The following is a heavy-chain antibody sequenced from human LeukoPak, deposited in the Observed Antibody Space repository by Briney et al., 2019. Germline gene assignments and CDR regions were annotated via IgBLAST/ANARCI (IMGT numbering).Heavy chain of an antibody. J-gene: IGHJ4*02. Sequence: GGSLRLSCAASGFTFDDYAMHWVRQAPGKGLEWVSGISWNSGSIGYADSVKGRFTISRDNAKNSLYLQMNSLRAEDTALYYCAKAKGASIAAAGFDYWGQGTLVTVSS. V-gene: IGHV3-9*01. D-gene: IGHD6-13*01. CDR1: GFTFDDYA. CDR3: AKAKGASIAAAGFDY. CDR2: ISWNSGSI.